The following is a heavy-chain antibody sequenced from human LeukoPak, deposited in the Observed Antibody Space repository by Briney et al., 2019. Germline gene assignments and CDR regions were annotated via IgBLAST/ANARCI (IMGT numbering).Heavy chain of an antibody. CDR3: TRDRSRAEDD. Sequence: RGGSLRLSCPASGFTFSGHWMNWVRQAPGKGLEWVAYINQGRSDTNYVDSVQGRFTISRDNANSLLYLQMNSLRGEDTAVYYCTRDRSRAEDDWGQGTLVTVSS. CDR1: GFTFSGHW. D-gene: IGHD1-14*01. CDR2: INQGRSDT. V-gene: IGHV3-7*01. J-gene: IGHJ4*02.